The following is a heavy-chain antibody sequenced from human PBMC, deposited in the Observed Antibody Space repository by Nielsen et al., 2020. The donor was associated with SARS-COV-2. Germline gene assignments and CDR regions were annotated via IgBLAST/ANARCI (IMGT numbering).Heavy chain of an antibody. J-gene: IGHJ4*02. CDR3: ARETIEYTTSYFDY. V-gene: IGHV3-30*14. D-gene: IGHD6-6*01. CDR1: GFTLSRYA. CDR2: ISYDGSTK. Sequence: GESLKISCAASGFTLSRYAMHWVRQAPGKGLDWVAIISYDGSTKYNEDSVKGRFTISRDNSKNTLYLQMNTLRAEDTAVYFCARETIEYTTSYFDYWGQGTLVTVSS.